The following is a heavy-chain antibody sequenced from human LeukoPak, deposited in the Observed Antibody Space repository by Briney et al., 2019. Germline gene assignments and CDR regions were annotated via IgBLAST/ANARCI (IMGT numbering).Heavy chain of an antibody. CDR1: GYTFTGYY. CDR3: ARVRDITMEDFDY. D-gene: IGHD3-10*01. Sequence: GASVKVSCKASGYTFTGYYMHWVRQASGQGLEWMGWINPNSGGTNYAQKFQGRVTMTRDTSISTAYMELSRLRSDDTAVYYCARVRDITMEDFDYWGQGTLVTVSS. V-gene: IGHV1-2*02. CDR2: INPNSGGT. J-gene: IGHJ4*02.